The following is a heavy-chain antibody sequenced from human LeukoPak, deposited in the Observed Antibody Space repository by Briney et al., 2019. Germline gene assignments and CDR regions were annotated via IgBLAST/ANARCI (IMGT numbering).Heavy chain of an antibody. J-gene: IGHJ4*02. Sequence: GGYLRLSCAAFGFTVSSNYMSWVRQAPGKGLEWVSIIYSGGSTHNAESVKGRFTISRDNSKNTLYLQMNSLRAEDTAVYYCAGGGGYGYWGQGTLVTVSS. CDR2: IYSGGST. D-gene: IGHD5-12*01. CDR3: AGGGGYGY. V-gene: IGHV3-66*01. CDR1: GFTVSSNY.